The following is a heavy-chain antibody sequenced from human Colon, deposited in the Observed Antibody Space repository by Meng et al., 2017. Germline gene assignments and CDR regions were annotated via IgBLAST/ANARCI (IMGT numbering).Heavy chain of an antibody. J-gene: IGHJ5*02. CDR1: GCFMSGCY. V-gene: IGHV4-4*07. CDR3: ARVQRFCTGGICSNWFDP. D-gene: IGHD2-15*01. Sequence: QVQPEVARPRLEKPSDTLSLPCTVCGCFMSGCYGNWIRQPAGKGLEWIGHIYSSGRTNYNPSLKSRVTISVDSSKNQFSLNLTSVTAADTAVYFCARVQRFCTGGICSNWFDPWGQGTLVTVSS. CDR2: IYSSGRT.